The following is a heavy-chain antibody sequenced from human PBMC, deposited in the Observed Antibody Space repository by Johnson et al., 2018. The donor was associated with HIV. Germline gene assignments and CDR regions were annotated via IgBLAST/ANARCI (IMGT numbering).Heavy chain of an antibody. J-gene: IGHJ3*02. CDR2: IRSKGNNYAT. CDR3: TKLVGYWSGGGSSTPGDI. V-gene: IGHV3-73*01. D-gene: IGHD2-15*01. CDR1: GFTFSGSA. Sequence: VQLVESGGGLVQPGGSLKLACAASGFTFSGSALHWVRQASGKGLEWVGHIRSKGNNYATAYAASVKGRFTISRDDSQNTANLQMNRLKTEDTAVYYCTKLVGYWSGGGSSTPGDIWGQGTIVTVSS.